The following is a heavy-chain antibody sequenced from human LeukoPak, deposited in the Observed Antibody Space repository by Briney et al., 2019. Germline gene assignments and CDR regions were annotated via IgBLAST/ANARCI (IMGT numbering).Heavy chain of an antibody. D-gene: IGHD1-26*01. Sequence: PGGSLRLSCAASGFTFSSYSMNWVRQAPGKGLEWVSSISSSSYIYYADSVKGRFTISRDNAKNSLYLQMNSLRAEDTAVYYCARAGYSGSFGDLDYWGQGTLVTVPS. J-gene: IGHJ4*02. CDR2: ISSSSYI. V-gene: IGHV3-21*01. CDR3: ARAGYSGSFGDLDY. CDR1: GFTFSSYS.